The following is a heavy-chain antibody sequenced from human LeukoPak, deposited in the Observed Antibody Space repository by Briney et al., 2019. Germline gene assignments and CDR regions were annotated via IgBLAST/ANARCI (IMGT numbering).Heavy chain of an antibody. CDR3: ARPMTDYCDRSGYCGLYGL. V-gene: IGHV1-69*06. CDR2: IIPISDSP. Sequence: VASVKVSCKASGYTFTSYGISWVRQAPGQALEWMGGIIPISDSPHSAQRFQGRVTITADKSTSTVNMELSNLTSEDTAVYYCARPMTDYCDRSGYCGLYGLWGQGTLVTVSS. J-gene: IGHJ4*02. CDR1: GYTFTSYG. D-gene: IGHD3-22*01.